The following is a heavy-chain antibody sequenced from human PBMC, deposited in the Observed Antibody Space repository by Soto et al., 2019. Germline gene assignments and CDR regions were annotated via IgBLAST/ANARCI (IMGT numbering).Heavy chain of an antibody. V-gene: IGHV1-46*01. D-gene: IGHD6-19*01. CDR1: GYTFTSYY. Sequence: QVQLVQSGAEVKKPGASVKVSCKVSGYTFTSYYMHWVRQAPGQGLEWMGIINPSGGSTSYAQKFQGRVTMTRDTSTSTVYMELSSLRSEDTAVYYCARELGAVAGLNYGMDVWGQGTTVTVSS. J-gene: IGHJ6*02. CDR2: INPSGGST. CDR3: ARELGAVAGLNYGMDV.